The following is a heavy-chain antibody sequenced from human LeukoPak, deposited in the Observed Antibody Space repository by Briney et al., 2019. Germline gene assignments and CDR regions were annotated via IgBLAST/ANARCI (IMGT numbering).Heavy chain of an antibody. V-gene: IGHV3-33*06. CDR1: GYTFTSYG. Sequence: SCKASGYTFTSYGMHWVRQAPGKGLEWVAVIWYGGSNKYYADSVKGRFTISRDNSKNTLYLQMNSLRAEDTAVYYCAKGYDFWSGYYLDYWGQGTLVTVSS. CDR2: IWYGGSNK. D-gene: IGHD3-3*01. CDR3: AKGYDFWSGYYLDY. J-gene: IGHJ4*02.